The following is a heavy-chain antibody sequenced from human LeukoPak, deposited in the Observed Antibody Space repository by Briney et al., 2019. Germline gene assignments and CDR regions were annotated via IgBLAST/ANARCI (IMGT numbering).Heavy chain of an antibody. CDR3: ARVEGITMIVNDHWFDP. Sequence: SETLSLTCTVSGGSISSYYWSWIRQPPGKGLEWIGYIYYSGSTNYNPSLKSRVTISVDTSKNQFSLKLSSVTAADTAVYYCARVEGITMIVNDHWFDPWGQGTLVTVSS. V-gene: IGHV4-59*01. CDR2: IYYSGST. J-gene: IGHJ5*02. CDR1: GGSISSYY. D-gene: IGHD3-22*01.